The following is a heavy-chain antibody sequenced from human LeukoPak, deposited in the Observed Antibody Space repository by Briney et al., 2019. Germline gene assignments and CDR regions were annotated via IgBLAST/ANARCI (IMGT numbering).Heavy chain of an antibody. D-gene: IGHD2-15*01. CDR2: IYYSGST. V-gene: IGHV4-59*12. J-gene: IGHJ4*02. CDR1: GGSISSYY. CDR3: ARAPRILGYCSGGSCYPPLDY. Sequence: MPSETLSLTCTVSGGSISSYYWSWIRQPPGKGLEWIGYIYYSGSTNYNPSLKSRVTISVDTSKNQFSLKLTSVTAADTAVYYCARAPRILGYCSGGSCYPPLDYWGQGTLVTVSS.